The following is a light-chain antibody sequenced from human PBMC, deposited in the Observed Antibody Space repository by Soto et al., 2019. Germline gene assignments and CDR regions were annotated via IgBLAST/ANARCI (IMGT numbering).Light chain of an antibody. CDR1: QSVSSN. CDR3: QQYHNWPIT. Sequence: EIVMTQSAATLSLSPVESATLSCMAIQSVSSNLAWHQHKPGQAPRILLYDASTTATGISARFSGSGSGTEFTLTTSSLQSEDFAVYYCQQYHNWPITFGQGTRLEIK. J-gene: IGKJ5*01. CDR2: DAS. V-gene: IGKV3-15*01.